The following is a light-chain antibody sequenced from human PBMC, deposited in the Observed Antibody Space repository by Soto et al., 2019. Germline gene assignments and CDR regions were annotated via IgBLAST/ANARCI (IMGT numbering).Light chain of an antibody. V-gene: IGLV2-23*01. CDR2: EGS. CDR1: SSDVGSYNL. CDR3: CSNAGRSIVV. Sequence: QCALTQPASVSGSPGQSITISCTGSSSDVGSYNLVSWYQQHPGKAPKLMIYEGSKRPSGVSNRFSGSKSGSTASLTISGLQAEDEADYYCCSNAGRSIVVFGGGTKVTVL. J-gene: IGLJ2*01.